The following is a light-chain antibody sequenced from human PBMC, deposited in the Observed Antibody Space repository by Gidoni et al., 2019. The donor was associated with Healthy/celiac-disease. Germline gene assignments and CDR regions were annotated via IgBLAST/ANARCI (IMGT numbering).Light chain of an antibody. V-gene: IGKV3-15*01. J-gene: IGKJ2*01. Sequence: EIVMTQSPATLSLSPGERATLSCRASQSVSSNLAWYQPKPGQAPRLLIYGASTRATGIPARFSGSGSGTEFTLTISSLQSEDFAVYYCQQYNNWPPKYTFGQXTKLEIK. CDR1: QSVSSN. CDR3: QQYNNWPPKYT. CDR2: GAS.